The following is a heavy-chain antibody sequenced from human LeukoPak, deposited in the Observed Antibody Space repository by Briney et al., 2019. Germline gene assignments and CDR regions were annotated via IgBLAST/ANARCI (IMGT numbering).Heavy chain of an antibody. CDR3: ASTPPAYYYYSWFDP. D-gene: IGHD3-22*01. J-gene: IGHJ5*02. V-gene: IGHV4-59*01. Sequence: SETLSLTCTVSGGSISPYYWSWIRQPPGKGLEWIGYIYYSGTTNYNPSLKSRVTMSVDTSKNQFSLKLSSVTAADTAVYYCASTPPAYYYYSWFDPWGQGTLVIVSS. CDR2: IYYSGTT. CDR1: GGSISPYY.